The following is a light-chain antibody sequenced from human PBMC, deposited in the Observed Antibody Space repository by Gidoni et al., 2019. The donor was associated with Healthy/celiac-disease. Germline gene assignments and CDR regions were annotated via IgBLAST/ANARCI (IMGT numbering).Light chain of an antibody. V-gene: IGKV1-9*01. CDR2: AAS. CDR3: QQLNSYPRMYT. J-gene: IGKJ2*01. Sequence: DIQLTQSPSFLSASGGDRVTITCLASQGISSYLAWYQQKPGKAPKLLIYAASTLQSGVPSRFSGSGSGTEFTLTISSLQPEDFATYYCQQLNSYPRMYTFGQGTKLEIK. CDR1: QGISSY.